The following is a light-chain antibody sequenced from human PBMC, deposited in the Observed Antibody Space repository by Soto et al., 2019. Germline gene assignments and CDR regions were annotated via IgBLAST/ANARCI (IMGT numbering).Light chain of an antibody. V-gene: IGLV2-14*01. CDR2: EVS. Sequence: QSALTQPASVSGSPGQSVTISCTGTSSDVGGYKYVSWYQQHPGKAPKVMIYEVSNRPSGVSNRFSGSKSGNTASLTISGLQAEDEADYYCSSYSGRSTYVFGSGIKLTVL. CDR1: SSDVGGYKY. CDR3: SSYSGRSTYV. J-gene: IGLJ1*01.